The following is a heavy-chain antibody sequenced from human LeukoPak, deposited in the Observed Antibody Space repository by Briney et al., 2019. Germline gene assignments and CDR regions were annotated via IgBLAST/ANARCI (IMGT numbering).Heavy chain of an antibody. V-gene: IGHV1-18*01. CDR1: GYTFTSYG. Sequence: ASVNVSCKASGYTFTSYGISWVRQAPGQGLEWMGWISAYNGNTNYAQKLQGRVTMTTDTSTSTAYMELRSLRSDDTAVYYCARVLGPYYDSSGYYLNWFDPWGQGTLVTVSS. CDR2: ISAYNGNT. CDR3: ARVLGPYYDSSGYYLNWFDP. J-gene: IGHJ5*02. D-gene: IGHD3-22*01.